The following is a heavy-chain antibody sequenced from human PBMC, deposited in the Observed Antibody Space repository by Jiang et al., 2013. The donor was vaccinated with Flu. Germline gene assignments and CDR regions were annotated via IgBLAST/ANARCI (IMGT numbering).Heavy chain of an antibody. V-gene: IGHV2-70*12. J-gene: IGHJ3*02. CDR1: GFSLSTSGMC. CDR2: IDWDDDK. D-gene: IGHD6-13*01. Sequence: KPTQTLTLTCTFSGFSLSTSGMCVSWIRQPPGKALEWLALIDWDDDKYYSTSLKTRLTISKDTSKNQVVLTMTNMDPVDTATYYCAQSIAAAQSAFDIWGQGTMVTVSS. CDR3: AQSIAAAQSAFDI.